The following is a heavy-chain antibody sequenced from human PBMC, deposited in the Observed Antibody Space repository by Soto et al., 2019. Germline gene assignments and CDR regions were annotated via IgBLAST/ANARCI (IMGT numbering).Heavy chain of an antibody. D-gene: IGHD3-10*01. CDR2: IMPIIGTA. CDR3: ERDSEFRDGNISHIDY. CDR1: GGTFSSHV. J-gene: IGHJ4*02. V-gene: IGHV1-69*01. Sequence: QVQLVQSGAEVNKPGSSVKVSCKASGGTFSSHVFNWVRQAPGQGLEWMGGIMPIIGTANYVQKFQGRVTITADEYTSTSYMELSRRRTEDTAVYYCERDSEFRDGNISHIDYWGQGTLVTVSS.